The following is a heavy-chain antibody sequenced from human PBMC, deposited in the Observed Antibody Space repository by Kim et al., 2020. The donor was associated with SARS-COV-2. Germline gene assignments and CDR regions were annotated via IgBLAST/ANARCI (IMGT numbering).Heavy chain of an antibody. V-gene: IGHV3-23*01. Sequence: GGSLRLSCAASGFTFSSYAMSWVRQAPGKGLEWVSAISGSGGSTYYADSVKGRFTISRDNSKNTLYLQMNSLRAEDTAVYYCANWIAAAGTPSYYYGRDGWGQGTTVTVSS. CDR2: ISGSGGST. D-gene: IGHD6-13*01. J-gene: IGHJ6*02. CDR1: GFTFSSYA. CDR3: ANWIAAAGTPSYYYGRDG.